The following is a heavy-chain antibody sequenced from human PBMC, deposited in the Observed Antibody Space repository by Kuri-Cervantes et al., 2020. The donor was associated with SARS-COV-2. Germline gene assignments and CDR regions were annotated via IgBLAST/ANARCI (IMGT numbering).Heavy chain of an antibody. J-gene: IGHJ5*02. Sequence: ASVKVSCKASGYTFTSYGISWVRQAPGQGLEWMGWISAYNGNTNYAQKLQGRVTMTTDTSTSTAYMELRSLRSDDTAVYYCARDLGIQLWVSPLDPWGQGTLVTVSS. CDR1: GYTFTSYG. D-gene: IGHD5-18*01. CDR2: ISAYNGNT. CDR3: ARDLGIQLWVSPLDP. V-gene: IGHV1-18*01.